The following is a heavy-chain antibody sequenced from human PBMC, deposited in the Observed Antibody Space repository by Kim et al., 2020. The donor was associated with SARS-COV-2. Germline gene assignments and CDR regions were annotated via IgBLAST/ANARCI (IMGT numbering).Heavy chain of an antibody. J-gene: IGHJ5*02. Sequence: GESLKISCKGSGYSFTSYWIGWVRQMPGKGLEWMGIIYPGDSDTRYSPSFQGQVTISADKSISTAYLQWSSLKASDTAMYYCARHEIAAALGGRGWFDPWGQGTLVTVSS. D-gene: IGHD6-13*01. V-gene: IGHV5-51*01. CDR3: ARHEIAAALGGRGWFDP. CDR1: GYSFTSYW. CDR2: IYPGDSDT.